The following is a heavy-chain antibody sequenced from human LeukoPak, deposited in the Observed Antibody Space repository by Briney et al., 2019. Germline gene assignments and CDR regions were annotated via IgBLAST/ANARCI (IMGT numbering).Heavy chain of an antibody. CDR1: LYTFTSYC. Sequence: ASVNVSCKPSLYTFTSYCILWVRQAPGQGLEWMGWISAYNGNTNYAQKLQGRVTMTTDTSTRTAYMELMSLRSDDKAVYYCAKVAYHSSCWYFDYWGQGTLVTVSS. J-gene: IGHJ4*02. V-gene: IGHV1-18*01. CDR3: AKVAYHSSCWYFDY. CDR2: ISAYNGNT. D-gene: IGHD6-19*01.